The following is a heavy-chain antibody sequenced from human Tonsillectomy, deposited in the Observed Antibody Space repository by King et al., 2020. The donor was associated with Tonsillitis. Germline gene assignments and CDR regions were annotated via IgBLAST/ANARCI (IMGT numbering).Heavy chain of an antibody. J-gene: IGHJ4*02. CDR3: ARLRSLDTCHDLNAWLLFDY. Sequence: VTLKESGPGLVRPTETLTLTCTVSGFSLTNTRMGVSWIRQPQGKALEWLAHILSNDRKFYKTSLTNRLTISKDPYKSQVARIMTYMGPVDTGTYYCARLRSLDTCHDLNAWLLFDYWGQGSLVTVSS. V-gene: IGHV2-26*01. D-gene: IGHD3-16*01. CDR2: ILSNDRK. CDR1: GFSLTNTRMG.